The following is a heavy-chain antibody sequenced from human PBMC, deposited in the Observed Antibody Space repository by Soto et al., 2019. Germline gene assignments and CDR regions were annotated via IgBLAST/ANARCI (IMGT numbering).Heavy chain of an antibody. D-gene: IGHD6-13*01. J-gene: IGHJ5*02. CDR1: GGSISNYY. V-gene: IGHV4-59*01. CDR3: ARGGSNKFDP. Sequence: QVQLRESGPGLVKPSETLSLTCTVSGGSISNYYWSWIRQPPGKALEWIGYIYYTGSTNYNPSLKSRVTISVDTSKNQFSLKLSSVTAADTAMYYCARGGSNKFDPWGQRTLVTVSS. CDR2: IYYTGST.